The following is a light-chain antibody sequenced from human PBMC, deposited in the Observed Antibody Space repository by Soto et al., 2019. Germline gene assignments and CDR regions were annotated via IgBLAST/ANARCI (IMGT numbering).Light chain of an antibody. CDR2: GAS. Sequence: EIQMTQSSSTLCGSGGERGTRRCRASQSISSWLAWYQQKPGKAPKLLIYGASSLESGVPSRFSGSGSGTESTLTISSLQPDDSPTYSCQQHNSYPWTFPQGTKVDIK. V-gene: IGKV1-5*01. CDR1: QSISSW. J-gene: IGKJ1*01. CDR3: QQHNSYPWT.